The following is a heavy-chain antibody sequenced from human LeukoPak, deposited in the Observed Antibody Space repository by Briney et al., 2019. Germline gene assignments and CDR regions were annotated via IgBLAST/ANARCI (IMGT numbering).Heavy chain of an antibody. J-gene: IGHJ4*02. CDR1: GFTFSSSG. Sequence: GRSLRLSCAASGFTFSSSGMHWVRQAPGKGLEWVGRIKRKTDAGTTDYAAPVKGRFTISRDDSKNTLYLQMNSLKTEDTAVYYCTTGNWGPYWGQGTLVTVSS. CDR2: IKRKTDAGTT. D-gene: IGHD7-27*01. V-gene: IGHV3-15*07. CDR3: TTGNWGPY.